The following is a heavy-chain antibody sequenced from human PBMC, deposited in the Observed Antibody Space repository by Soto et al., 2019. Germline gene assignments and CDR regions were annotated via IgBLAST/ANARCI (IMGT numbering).Heavy chain of an antibody. V-gene: IGHV3-33*01. CDR2: IWYDGSNE. D-gene: IGHD2-15*01. J-gene: IGHJ6*03. Sequence: GGSLRLSCAASGFTFSSYGMQWVRQAPGKGLEWVAVIWYDGSNENYADSVKGRFTISRDNSKNTLYLQMNSLRAEDTAVYYCARAAAVVAEGYYYMDVWGKGTTVTVSS. CDR1: GFTFSSYG. CDR3: ARAAAVVAEGYYYMDV.